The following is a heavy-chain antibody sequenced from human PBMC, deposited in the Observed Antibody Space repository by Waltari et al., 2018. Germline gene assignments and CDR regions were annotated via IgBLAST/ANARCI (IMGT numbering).Heavy chain of an antibody. Sequence: EVQLVESGGGLVQPGGSLRLSCAASGFTFRTYWMHWVRQAPGKGLVGVSTINRDGSSTSDADSVKGRFTISRDNAKNTLYLQMNSLRAEDTAVYYCASLSTGAGADYWGQGTLVTVSS. V-gene: IGHV3-74*02. CDR3: ASLSTGAGADY. D-gene: IGHD1-26*01. J-gene: IGHJ4*02. CDR1: GFTFRTYW. CDR2: INRDGSST.